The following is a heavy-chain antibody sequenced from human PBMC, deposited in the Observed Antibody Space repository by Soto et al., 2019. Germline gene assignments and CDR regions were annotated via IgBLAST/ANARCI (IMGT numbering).Heavy chain of an antibody. CDR2: ILPIFGSP. J-gene: IGHJ6*02. V-gene: IGHV1-69*13. D-gene: IGHD2-2*01. CDR1: GGNFRRYA. Sequence: SVKVSCKASGGNFRRYAISWVRQAPGQGLEWMGGILPIFGSPSHAQKFRDRVTITADESTSTAYLELTSLTSEDTAIYYCVFGDCTSSSCSYYFYGLDVWGQGTTVTVSS. CDR3: VFGDCTSSSCSYYFYGLDV.